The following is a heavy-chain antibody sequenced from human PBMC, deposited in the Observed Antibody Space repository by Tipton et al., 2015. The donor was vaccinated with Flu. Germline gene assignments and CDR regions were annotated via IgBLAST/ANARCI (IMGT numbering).Heavy chain of an antibody. D-gene: IGHD3-22*01. Sequence: TLSLTCTVSGGSISSSSYYWGWIRQPPGKGLEWIGSIYYSGSTYYNPSLKSRVTISVDTSKNQFSLKLSSVTAADTAVYYCARQGDGNTMIVVVTSDAFDIWGQGTMVTVSS. J-gene: IGHJ3*02. V-gene: IGHV4-39*01. CDR2: IYYSGST. CDR3: ARQGDGNTMIVVVTSDAFDI. CDR1: GGSISSSSYY.